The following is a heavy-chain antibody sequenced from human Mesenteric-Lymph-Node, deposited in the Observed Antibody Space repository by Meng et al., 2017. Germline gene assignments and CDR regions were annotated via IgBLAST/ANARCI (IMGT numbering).Heavy chain of an antibody. CDR3: TTLYGDSIS. D-gene: IGHD4-17*01. CDR1: GGSISSSNW. J-gene: IGHJ4*02. V-gene: IGHV4-4*02. Sequence: GQLQETGPGLVKPSGTLSRTCAVSGGSISSSNWWSWVRQPPGKGLEWIGEIYHSGRTNYNPSVKSRVSMSVDKSQNHFSLRLSSVTAADTAVYYCTTLYGDSISWGQGTLVTVSS. CDR2: IYHSGRT.